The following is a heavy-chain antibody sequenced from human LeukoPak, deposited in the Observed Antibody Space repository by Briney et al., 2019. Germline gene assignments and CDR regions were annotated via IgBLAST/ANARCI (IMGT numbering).Heavy chain of an antibody. CDR1: GYTFTSYY. CDR3: ASEWFPHCSGGSCYSPRGDYYGMDV. V-gene: IGHV1-46*01. CDR2: INPSGGST. J-gene: IGHJ6*02. D-gene: IGHD2-15*01. Sequence: GASVKVSCKASGYTFTSYYMHWVRQAPGQGLEWMGIINPSGGSTSYAQKFQGRVTMTRDTSTSTVYMVLSSLRSEDTAVYYCASEWFPHCSGGSCYSPRGDYYGMDVWGQGTTVTVSS.